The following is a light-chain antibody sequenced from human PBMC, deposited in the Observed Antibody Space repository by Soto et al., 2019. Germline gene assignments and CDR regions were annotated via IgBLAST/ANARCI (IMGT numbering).Light chain of an antibody. CDR3: HQYGSSPIT. CDR1: QSVSSN. J-gene: IGKJ5*01. CDR2: GAS. V-gene: IGKV3-15*01. Sequence: EIVITQSPATLSVSAGERATRSCRASQSVSSNLAWYQQKPGQAPRLLIYGASTRATGIPARFSGSGSATDFTLTISRLEPEDFALFYCHQYGSSPITFGQGTRLEIK.